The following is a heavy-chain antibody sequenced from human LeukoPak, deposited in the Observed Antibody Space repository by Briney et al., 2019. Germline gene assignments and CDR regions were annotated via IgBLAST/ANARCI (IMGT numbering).Heavy chain of an antibody. CDR2: ISSSGSTI. CDR3: ARVAHYYDSSGYYSSDPSFFDY. J-gene: IGHJ4*02. CDR1: GFTFSDYY. Sequence: GGSLRLSCAASGFTFSDYYMSWVRQAPGKGLEWVSYISSSGSTIYYADSVKGRFTISRDNAKNSLYLQMNSLRAEDTAVYYCARVAHYYDSSGYYSSDPSFFDYWGQGTLVTVSS. D-gene: IGHD3-22*01. V-gene: IGHV3-11*01.